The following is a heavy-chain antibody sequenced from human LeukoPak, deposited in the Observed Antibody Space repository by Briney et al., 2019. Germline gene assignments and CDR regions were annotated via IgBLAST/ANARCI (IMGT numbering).Heavy chain of an antibody. CDR3: VKDRFRFSY. CDR1: GFTFSASW. Sequence: GGSLRLSCTASGFTFSASWMSWVRQAPGKGLEWVANIKEEGSEKCYVDSVKARFTITRDNAKNSLYLKINSLTAEDMAVYYCVKDRFRFSYWGQGTLVTVSS. V-gene: IGHV3-7*03. CDR2: IKEEGSEK. J-gene: IGHJ4*02. D-gene: IGHD3-10*01.